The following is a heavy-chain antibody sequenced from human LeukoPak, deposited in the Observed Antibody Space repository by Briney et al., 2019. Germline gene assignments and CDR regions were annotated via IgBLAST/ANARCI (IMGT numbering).Heavy chain of an antibody. CDR2: ISSSSSTI. V-gene: IGHV3-48*01. CDR3: ASTRRDYSSSWFGAFDY. CDR1: GFTFSSYS. J-gene: IGHJ4*02. D-gene: IGHD6-13*01. Sequence: PGGSLRLSSAASGFTFSSYSMNWVRQAPGKGLEWVSYISSSSSTIYYADSVKGRFTISRDNSKNTLYLQMNSLRAEDTAVYYCASTRRDYSSSWFGAFDYWGQGTLVTVSS.